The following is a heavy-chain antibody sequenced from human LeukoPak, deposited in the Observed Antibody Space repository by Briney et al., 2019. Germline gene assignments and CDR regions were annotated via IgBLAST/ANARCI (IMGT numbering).Heavy chain of an antibody. V-gene: IGHV3-23*01. CDR2: LTPSGGTT. J-gene: IGHJ4*02. D-gene: IGHD3-16*02. Sequence: GGSLRLSCTASGFTFSKYAMGWVRQAPGKGLEWVSTLTPSGGTTYTADSVGGRFTISRDNSKNTLYLQMNSLRAEDTAVYYCAKDRDLWGTYPYFGSWGQGTLVTVSS. CDR3: AKDRDLWGTYPYFGS. CDR1: GFTFSKYA.